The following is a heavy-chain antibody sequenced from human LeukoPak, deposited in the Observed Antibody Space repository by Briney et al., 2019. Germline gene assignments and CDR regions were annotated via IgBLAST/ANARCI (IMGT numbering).Heavy chain of an antibody. V-gene: IGHV3-23*01. CDR3: AKPIGPRYGDYHNSCFDS. CDR2: ISTTT. J-gene: IGHJ5*01. CDR1: GSTFSTYA. Sequence: PGGSLRLSCAASGSTFSTYAMSWVRQVPANGLEWVSAISTTTYYADFVEGRFTISRDKSKNTLYLQMNSLRAEDTAVYYCAKPIGPRYGDYHNSCFDSWGQGNLVTVSS. D-gene: IGHD4-17*01.